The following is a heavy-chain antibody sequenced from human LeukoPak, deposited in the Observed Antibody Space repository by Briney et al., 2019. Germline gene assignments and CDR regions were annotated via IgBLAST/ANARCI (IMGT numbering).Heavy chain of an antibody. Sequence: ASVKVSCKASGGTFSSYAISWVRQAPGQGLEWMGGIIPIFGTANYAQKFQGRVTITADESTSTAYMELSSLRSEDTAVYYCARESSHYYDSSGHRNYYFDYWGQGTLVTVSS. CDR1: GGTFSSYA. J-gene: IGHJ4*02. D-gene: IGHD3-22*01. CDR2: IIPIFGTA. CDR3: ARESSHYYDSSGHRNYYFDY. V-gene: IGHV1-69*13.